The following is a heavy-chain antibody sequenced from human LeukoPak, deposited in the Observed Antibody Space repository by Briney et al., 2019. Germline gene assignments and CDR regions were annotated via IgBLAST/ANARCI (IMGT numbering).Heavy chain of an antibody. Sequence: PGGSLRLSCAASGFTFSNYWMHWVRQAPGKGLVWVSLINSDGSITSYADSVKGRFTISRDNAKNTLYLQMNSLRGEDTAVYYCATCSGGSCYIDAFDIWGQGTMVTVSS. V-gene: IGHV3-74*01. CDR1: GFTFSNYW. CDR3: ATCSGGSCYIDAFDI. J-gene: IGHJ3*02. D-gene: IGHD2-15*01. CDR2: INSDGSIT.